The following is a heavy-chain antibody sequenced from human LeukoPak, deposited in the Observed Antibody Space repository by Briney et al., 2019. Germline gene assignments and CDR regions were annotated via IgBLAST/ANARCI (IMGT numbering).Heavy chain of an antibody. CDR2: ISSSSSYI. CDR1: GFTFSSYS. D-gene: IGHD4-17*01. V-gene: IGHV3-21*01. J-gene: IGHJ4*02. CDR3: ARSEVNGDYLFDY. Sequence: PGGSPRLSCAASGFTFSSYSMNWVRQAPGKGLEWVSSISSSSSYIYYADSVKGRFTISRDNAKNSLYLQMNSLRAEDTAVYYCARSEVNGDYLFDYWGQGTLVTVSS.